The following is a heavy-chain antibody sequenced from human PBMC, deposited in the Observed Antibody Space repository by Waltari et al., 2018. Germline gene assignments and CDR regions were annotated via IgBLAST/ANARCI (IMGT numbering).Heavy chain of an antibody. CDR1: RGPISSSGYY. Sequence: QLQLQESGPGLVKPSETLSLTCTASRGPISSSGYYWGWIRQPPGKGLEWMGSIYYSGNTYYNPSLKNRVTISVDTSKNQFSLKVTSVTAADTAVYYCAKVWKNYRTDYWGQGTLVTVSS. CDR3: AKVWKNYRTDY. CDR2: IYYSGNT. D-gene: IGHD1-7*01. J-gene: IGHJ4*02. V-gene: IGHV4-39*07.